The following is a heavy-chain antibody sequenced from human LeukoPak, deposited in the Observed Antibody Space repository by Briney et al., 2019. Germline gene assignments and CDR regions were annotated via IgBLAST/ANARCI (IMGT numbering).Heavy chain of an antibody. V-gene: IGHV1-24*01. CDR2: FDPEDGET. Sequence: ASVKVSCKVSGYTLTELSKHWVRQAPGKGLGWMGGFDPEDGETIYAQKFQGRVTMTEDTSTDTAYMELSSLRSEDTAVYYCATDAGAAAGTDYWGQGTLVTVSS. CDR3: ATDAGAAAGTDY. CDR1: GYTLTELS. J-gene: IGHJ4*02. D-gene: IGHD6-13*01.